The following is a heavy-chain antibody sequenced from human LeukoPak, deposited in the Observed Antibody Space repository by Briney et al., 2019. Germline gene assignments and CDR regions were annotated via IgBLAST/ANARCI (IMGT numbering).Heavy chain of an antibody. CDR1: GYTFTGYY. Sequence: ASVKVSCKASGYTFTGYYMHWVRQAPGQGLEWMRWINPNSGGTNYAQKFQGRVTMTRDTSISTAYMELSRLRSDDTAVYYCARDLIQLELYYFDYWGQGTLVTVSS. J-gene: IGHJ4*02. CDR2: INPNSGGT. V-gene: IGHV1-2*02. CDR3: ARDLIQLELYYFDY. D-gene: IGHD1-1*01.